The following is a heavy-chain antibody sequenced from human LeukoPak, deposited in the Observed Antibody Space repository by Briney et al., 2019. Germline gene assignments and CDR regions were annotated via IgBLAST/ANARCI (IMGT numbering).Heavy chain of an antibody. CDR3: ARGTGVRGVSLYYYYGMDV. CDR2: IYHSGST. V-gene: IGHV4-30-2*01. Sequence: SETLSLTCAVSGGSISSGGYSWSWIRQPPRKGLEWIGYIYHSGSTYYNPSLKSRVTISVDRSKNQFSLKLSSVTAADTAVYYCARGTGVRGVSLYYYYGMDVWGQGTTVTVSS. J-gene: IGHJ6*02. CDR1: GGSISSGGYS. D-gene: IGHD3-10*01.